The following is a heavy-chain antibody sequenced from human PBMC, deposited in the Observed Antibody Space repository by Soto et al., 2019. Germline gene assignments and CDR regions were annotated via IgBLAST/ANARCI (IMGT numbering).Heavy chain of an antibody. D-gene: IGHD2-2*01. CDR1: GYTFTSYA. J-gene: IGHJ6*02. Sequence: ASVKVSCKASGYTFTSYAMHWVRQAPGQRLEWMGWINAGNGNTKYSQKFQGRVTITRDTSASTAYMELSSLRSEDTAVYYCAREVGCISTSCYYYYYYGMDVWGQGTTVTVSS. CDR2: INAGNGNT. V-gene: IGHV1-3*01. CDR3: AREVGCISTSCYYYYYYGMDV.